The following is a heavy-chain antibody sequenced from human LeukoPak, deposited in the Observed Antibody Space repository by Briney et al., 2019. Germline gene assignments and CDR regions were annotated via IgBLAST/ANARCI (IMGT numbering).Heavy chain of an antibody. D-gene: IGHD2-21*02. CDR2: IIPIFGTA. V-gene: IGHV1-69*06. CDR1: GYTFTGYY. CDR3: ARDGCGGDCYSNYYYYYMDV. Sequence: ASVKVSCKASGYTFTGYYLHWVRQAPGQGLEWMGGIIPIFGTANYAQKFQGRVTITADKSTSTAYMELSSLRSEDTAVYYCARDGCGGDCYSNYYYYYMDVWGKGTTVTVSS. J-gene: IGHJ6*03.